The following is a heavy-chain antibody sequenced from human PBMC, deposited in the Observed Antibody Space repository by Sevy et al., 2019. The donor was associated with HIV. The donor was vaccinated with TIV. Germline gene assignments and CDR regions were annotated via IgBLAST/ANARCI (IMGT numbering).Heavy chain of an antibody. J-gene: IGHJ4*02. CDR3: VRAIAAPGSY. D-gene: IGHD6-13*01. V-gene: IGHV3-7*01. Sequence: GVSLRLSCVGSGFTFSTYWMTWVRQAPGKGLEWVANIKQDGSEKYYVDSVKGRFTISRDNAKNFLYLQMNSLRAEDTAMYYCVRAIAAPGSYWGQGTLVTVSS. CDR2: IKQDGSEK. CDR1: GFTFSTYW.